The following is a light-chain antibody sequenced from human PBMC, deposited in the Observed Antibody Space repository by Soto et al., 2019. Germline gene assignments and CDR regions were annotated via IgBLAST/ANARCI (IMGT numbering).Light chain of an antibody. CDR2: AAS. V-gene: IGKV1-5*01. J-gene: IGKJ1*01. Sequence: DIQMTQSPSTLSGSVGDRVTITCRASQTISSWLAWYQQKPGKAPKLLIYAASSLQSGVPSRFSGSGSGTDFTLSISSLQPEDFATYYCHQTYGKHRTFGQGTKVDIK. CDR1: QTISSW. CDR3: HQTYGKHRT.